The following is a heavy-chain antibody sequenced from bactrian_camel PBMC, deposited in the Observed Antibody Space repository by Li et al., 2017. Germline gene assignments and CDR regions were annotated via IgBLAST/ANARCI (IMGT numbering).Heavy chain of an antibody. CDR1: GYKFSSCR. Sequence: HVQLVESGGGSVQAGGSLKLSCAASGYKFSSCRMAWYRQRPGKEREGVAAIYTGGGSTDYADSVKGRFTISRDNSKNTLWLQTNNLKSEDTARYYCNGRFGTDDSLYDYWGQGTQVTVS. J-gene: IGHJ4*01. CDR3: NGRFGTDDSLYDY. D-gene: IGHD1*01. V-gene: IGHV3S1*01. CDR2: IYTGGGST.